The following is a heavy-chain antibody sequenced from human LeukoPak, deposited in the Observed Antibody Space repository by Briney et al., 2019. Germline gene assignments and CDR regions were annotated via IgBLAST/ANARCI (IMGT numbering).Heavy chain of an antibody. Sequence: PSETLSLTCTVSRGPISSHYWSWIRQPPGKGLEWIGYVSFSGTTKYSPSLNSRVTISRDTSKTQFSLRVNSVTAAHTAVYYCTRSRVSGSYFDYPSGMDVWGQGTTVIVS. V-gene: IGHV4-59*11. D-gene: IGHD1-26*01. CDR1: RGPISSHY. CDR2: VSFSGTT. J-gene: IGHJ6*02. CDR3: TRSRVSGSYFDYPSGMDV.